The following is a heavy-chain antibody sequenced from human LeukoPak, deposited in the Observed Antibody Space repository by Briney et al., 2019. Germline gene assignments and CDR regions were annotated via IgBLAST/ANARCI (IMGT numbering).Heavy chain of an antibody. Sequence: TGRSLRLSCAASGFTFDDYAMHWVRQAPGKGLEWVSGISWNSGSIGYADSVKGRFTISRDNAKNSLYLQMNSLRAEDTALYYCAKGGFIRRLGELSHNFDYWGQGTLVTVSS. CDR1: GFTFDDYA. V-gene: IGHV3-9*01. CDR3: AKGGFIRRLGELSHNFDY. D-gene: IGHD3-16*02. J-gene: IGHJ4*02. CDR2: ISWNSGSI.